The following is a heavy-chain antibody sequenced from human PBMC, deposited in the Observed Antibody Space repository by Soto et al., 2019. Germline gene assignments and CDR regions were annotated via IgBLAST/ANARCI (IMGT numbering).Heavy chain of an antibody. CDR1: GGSISSGDHY. CDR2: IYYSGST. V-gene: IGHV4-30-4*01. D-gene: IGHD6-6*01. J-gene: IGHJ4*02. CDR3: ASYSSSLGFDY. Sequence: QVQLQESGPGLVKPSQTLSLTCTVSGGSISSGDHYWSWIRQPPGKGLEWIGYIYYSGSTYYNPSLKSRVSISVDTSKNQFSLKLSSVTAADTAVYFCASYSSSLGFDYWGQGTLVTVSS.